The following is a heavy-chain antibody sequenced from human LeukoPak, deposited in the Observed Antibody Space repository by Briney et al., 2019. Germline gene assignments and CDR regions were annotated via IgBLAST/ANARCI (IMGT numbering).Heavy chain of an antibody. CDR2: IYYSGGT. J-gene: IGHJ5*02. CDR3: ARTGWLSGRLRYSFDP. Sequence: SETLSLTCTVSGGSISSSSYYWGWIRQPLGKGLEWIGSIYYSGGTYYNPSLKSRVTISVDTSKNQFSLKLSSVTAADTAVYYCARTGWLSGRLRYSFDPWGQGTLVTVSS. D-gene: IGHD3-22*01. V-gene: IGHV4-39*01. CDR1: GGSISSSSYY.